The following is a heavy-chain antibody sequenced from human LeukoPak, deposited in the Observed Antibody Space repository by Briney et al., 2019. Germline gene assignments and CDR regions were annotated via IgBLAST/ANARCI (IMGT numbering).Heavy chain of an antibody. D-gene: IGHD1-26*01. Sequence: GGSLRLSCAASVFTFSSYAMHWVRPPPGKGLEGVAVISYDGSNKYYADSVKGRFTISRDNSKNTLYLQMNSPRAEDTAVYYCARDMGATTLGAFDIWGQGTMVTVSS. V-gene: IGHV3-30-3*01. CDR2: ISYDGSNK. CDR1: VFTFSSYA. CDR3: ARDMGATTLGAFDI. J-gene: IGHJ3*02.